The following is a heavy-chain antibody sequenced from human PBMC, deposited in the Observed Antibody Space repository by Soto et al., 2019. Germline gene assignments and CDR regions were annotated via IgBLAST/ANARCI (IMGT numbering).Heavy chain of an antibody. D-gene: IGHD5-18*01. CDR1: GGTFSKDA. J-gene: IGHJ6*02. CDR3: TRVLGYTFEPGKTRYYAMDV. V-gene: IGHV1-69*01. CDR2: LIPVFGSP. Sequence: QVQPVQSGAEVKKPGSSVTVSCKTSGGTFSKDAINWVRQAPGQGLEWMGLLIPVFGSPIYAQKFQGRISITADESTSTAFMDLSSLRSEDTAVYYCTRVLGYTFEPGKTRYYAMDVWGQGTTVSVSS.